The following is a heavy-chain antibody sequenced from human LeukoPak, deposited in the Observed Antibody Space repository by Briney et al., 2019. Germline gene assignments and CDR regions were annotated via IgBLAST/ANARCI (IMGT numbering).Heavy chain of an antibody. Sequence: ASVKVSCKVSGYIFTELSMHWVRQSPGKGLEWMGGFDPEDGETIYAQKFQGRVTMTEDTSTDTAYMELSSLRSEDTAVYYCATVEEGEGGAFDIWGQGTMVTVSS. CDR3: ATVEEGEGGAFDI. D-gene: IGHD1-26*01. CDR2: FDPEDGET. J-gene: IGHJ3*02. CDR1: GYIFTELS. V-gene: IGHV1-24*01.